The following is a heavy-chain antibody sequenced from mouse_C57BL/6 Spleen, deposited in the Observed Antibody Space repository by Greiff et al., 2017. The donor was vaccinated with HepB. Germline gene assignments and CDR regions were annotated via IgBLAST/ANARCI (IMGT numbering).Heavy chain of an antibody. D-gene: IGHD2-3*01. V-gene: IGHV1-69*01. Sequence: VQLQQSGAELVMPGASVKLSCKASGYTFTSYWMHWVKQRPGQGLEWIGEIDPSDSDTNYNQKFKGKSTLTVDKSSSTAYMQLSSLTSEDSAVYYCARGLLGDYYAMDYWGQGTSVTVSS. CDR1: GYTFTSYW. CDR3: ARGLLGDYYAMDY. J-gene: IGHJ4*01. CDR2: IDPSDSDT.